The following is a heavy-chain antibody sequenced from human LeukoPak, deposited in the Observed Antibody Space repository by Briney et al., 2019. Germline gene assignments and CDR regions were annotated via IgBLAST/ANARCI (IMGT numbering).Heavy chain of an antibody. CDR2: IYYSGST. Sequence: KPSETLSLTCTVSGGSISSYYWSWIRQPPGKGLEWIGYIYYSGSTNYNPSLKSRVTISVDTSKNQFSLKLSSVTAADTAVYYCAREGYCSSTSCYEDAFDIWGKGTMVTVSS. V-gene: IGHV4-59*01. D-gene: IGHD2-2*01. J-gene: IGHJ3*02. CDR1: GGSISSYY. CDR3: AREGYCSSTSCYEDAFDI.